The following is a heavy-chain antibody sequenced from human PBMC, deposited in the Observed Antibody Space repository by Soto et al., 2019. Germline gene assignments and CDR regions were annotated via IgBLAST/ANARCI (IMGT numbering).Heavy chain of an antibody. D-gene: IGHD4-17*01. CDR1: GGTFSSYT. J-gene: IGHJ6*02. CDR3: ARERGDYSYYYYGMDV. Sequence: QVQLVQSGAEVKKPGSSVKVSCKASGGTFSSYTISWVRQAPGQGLEWMGRIIPILGIANYAQKFQGRVTITADKSTSTAYMELSSLRSEDTAVYYCARERGDYSYYYYGMDVWGQGTTVTVSS. V-gene: IGHV1-69*08. CDR2: IIPILGIA.